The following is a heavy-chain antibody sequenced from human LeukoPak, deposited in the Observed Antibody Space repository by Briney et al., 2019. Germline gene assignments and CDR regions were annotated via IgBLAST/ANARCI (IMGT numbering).Heavy chain of an antibody. V-gene: IGHV3-23*01. D-gene: IGHD6-13*01. Sequence: PGGSLRLSCEASGFTFNIYGMSWVRQAPGKGLEWVSAIVGSGGSTYYADSVKGRFTISRDNSKNTLYLQMNSLRAGDTAVYYCARATYSSTWYSRYFDLWGRGTLVTVSS. J-gene: IGHJ2*01. CDR2: IVGSGGST. CDR3: ARATYSSTWYSRYFDL. CDR1: GFTFNIYG.